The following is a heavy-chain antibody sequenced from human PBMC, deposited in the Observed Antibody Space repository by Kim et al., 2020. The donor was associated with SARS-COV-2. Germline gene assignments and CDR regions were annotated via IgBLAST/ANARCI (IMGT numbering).Heavy chain of an antibody. CDR1: GYSLTGHY. J-gene: IGHJ6*02. CDR2: FNPKNGGT. V-gene: IGHV1-2*02. D-gene: IGHD1-1*01. CDR3: AGRSGLYNYAIDL. Sequence: ASVKVSCKAPGYSLTGHYLHFVRQAPGQGLQWMGWFNPKNGGTKYAEKFQGRVTVTRDRSISTVYMELNRLTSDDAAVYYCAGRSGLYNYAIDLWGQGTTVTVSS.